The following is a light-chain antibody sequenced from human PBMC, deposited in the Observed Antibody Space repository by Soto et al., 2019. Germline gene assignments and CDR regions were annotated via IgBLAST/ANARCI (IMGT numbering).Light chain of an antibody. V-gene: IGKV1-9*01. CDR3: QQLHSYPIT. CDR1: QGVSTY. J-gene: IGKJ5*01. Sequence: DILLTQSPSFLSASVGDRVTISSRASQGVSTYVAWYQQKPGKAPKLLIYCASTLQSGVPSRFRGSESGTEFTLTSSSLHPEDFASKYCQQLHSYPITCGQGTRLEIK. CDR2: CAS.